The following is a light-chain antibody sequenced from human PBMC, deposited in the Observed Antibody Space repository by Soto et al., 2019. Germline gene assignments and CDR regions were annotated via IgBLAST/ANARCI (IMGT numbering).Light chain of an antibody. CDR2: GAS. Sequence: DIPLTQSPSFLSASVGDRVTITCRASQGISTYLAWYLQRPGKAPKLLIYGASTLQSGVPSRCSGSGSGTEVTLTISSLQPEDFGTYYCQQLNSDWYAFGQGTKL. J-gene: IGKJ2*01. V-gene: IGKV1-9*01. CDR1: QGISTY. CDR3: QQLNSDWYA.